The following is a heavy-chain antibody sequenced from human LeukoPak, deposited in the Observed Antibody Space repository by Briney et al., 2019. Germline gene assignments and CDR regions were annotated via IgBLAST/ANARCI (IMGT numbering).Heavy chain of an antibody. V-gene: IGHV4-34*01. D-gene: IGHD5-18*01. CDR1: GGSFGGYY. Sequence: SETLSLTCAVYGGSFGGYYWSWIRQPPGKGLEWIGEINHSGSTNYNPSLKSRVTISVDTSKNQFSLKLRSVTAADTAVYYCARLSRRGYSYGHGRWGQGTLVTVSS. CDR3: ARLSRRGYSYGHGR. CDR2: INHSGST. J-gene: IGHJ4*02.